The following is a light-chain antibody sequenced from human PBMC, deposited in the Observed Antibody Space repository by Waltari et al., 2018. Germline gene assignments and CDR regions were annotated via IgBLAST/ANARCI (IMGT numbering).Light chain of an antibody. CDR3: QQYSSFST. CDR1: QSVGTW. J-gene: IGKJ2*01. CDR2: MAS. Sequence: DIQMTQSPSTLSASVGDRVTISCRASQSVGTWLAWYQQKPGKAPKLLISMASSLESGVPSRFSGNGSGTEFTLTISGLQPDDFATYSCQQYSSFSTFGQGTKV. V-gene: IGKV1-5*03.